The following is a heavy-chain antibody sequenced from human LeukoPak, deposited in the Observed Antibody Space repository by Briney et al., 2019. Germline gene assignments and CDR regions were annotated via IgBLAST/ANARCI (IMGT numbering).Heavy chain of an antibody. CDR3: ARDYGDGGAGWFNP. CDR2: IYYSGST. V-gene: IGHV4-39*07. CDR1: GGSIGSSSYY. D-gene: IGHD4-17*01. Sequence: SETLSLTCTVSGGSIGSSSYYWGWIRQPPGKGLEWIGSIYYSGSTYYNPSLKSRVTISVDTSKNQFSLKLSSVTAADTAVYYCARDYGDGGAGWFNPWGQGTLATVSS. J-gene: IGHJ5*02.